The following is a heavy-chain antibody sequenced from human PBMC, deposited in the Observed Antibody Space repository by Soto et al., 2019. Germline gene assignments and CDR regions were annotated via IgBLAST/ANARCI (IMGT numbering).Heavy chain of an antibody. CDR2: IGTSDTNI. Sequence: EVQLVESGGGLVQPGRSLRLSCAASGFTFSSYEFNWVRQAPGKGLEWISYIGTSDTNIYYAGSVKGRFTVSRDNAKNSVYLQMNSLRAEDTAIYYCAREELNCGGDCFAFWCQGPLVTVSS. D-gene: IGHD2-21*01. V-gene: IGHV3-48*03. CDR3: AREELNCGGDCFAF. J-gene: IGHJ4*02. CDR1: GFTFSSYE.